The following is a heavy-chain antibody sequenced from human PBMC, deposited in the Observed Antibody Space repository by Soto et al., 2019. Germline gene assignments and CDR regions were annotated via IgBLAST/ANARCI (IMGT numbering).Heavy chain of an antibody. CDR3: ASLSSPYYYYMDV. D-gene: IGHD6-13*01. J-gene: IGHJ6*03. CDR2: ISSSGSTI. V-gene: IGHV3-11*01. Sequence: GGSLRLSCAASGFTFSDYYMSWIRQAPGKGLEWVSYISSSGSTIYYADSVKGRFTISRDNAKNSLYLQMNSLRAEDTAVYYCASLSSPYYYYMDVWGKGTTVTVSS. CDR1: GFTFSDYY.